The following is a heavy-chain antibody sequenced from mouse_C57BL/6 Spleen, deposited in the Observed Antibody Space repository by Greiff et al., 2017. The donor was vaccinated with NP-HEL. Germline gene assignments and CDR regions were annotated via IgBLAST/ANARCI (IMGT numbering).Heavy chain of an antibody. CDR3: AREWRAY. CDR2: ISDGGSYT. V-gene: IGHV5-4*01. CDR1: GFTFSSYA. J-gene: IGHJ3*01. Sequence: EVQVVESGGGLVKPGGSLKLSCAASGFTFSSYAMSWVRQTPEKRLEWVATISDGGSYTYYPDNVKGRFTISRDNAKNNLYLQMSHLKSEDTAMYYGAREWRAYWGQGTLVTVSA.